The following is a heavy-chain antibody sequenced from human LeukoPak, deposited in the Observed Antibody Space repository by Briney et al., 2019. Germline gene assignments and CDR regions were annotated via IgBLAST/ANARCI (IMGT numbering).Heavy chain of an antibody. J-gene: IGHJ4*02. CDR2: IYYSGST. V-gene: IGHV4-59*01. Sequence: SETLSLTCTVSGGSISSYYWSWIRQPPGKGLEWIGYIYYSGSTNYNPSLKSRVTISVDTSKNQFSLKLSSVTAADTAVYYCARGIAAAGTPDNFDYWGQGTLVTVSS. CDR1: GGSISSYY. CDR3: ARGIAAAGTPDNFDY. D-gene: IGHD6-13*01.